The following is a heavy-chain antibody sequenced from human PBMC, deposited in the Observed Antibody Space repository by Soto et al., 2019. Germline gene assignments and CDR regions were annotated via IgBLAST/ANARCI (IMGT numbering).Heavy chain of an antibody. D-gene: IGHD3-3*01. V-gene: IGHV3-7*01. CDR3: ARAAVRDAYIGD. Sequence: EVQLVESGGGLVQPGGSLRLSCAVSGFTFSGYWMSWVRQAPGKGLEWVANINHDGSAKNYVDSVKGRFTISRDNAKNSLYLQMNSLRTEDTAVYFCARAAVRDAYIGDWGQGILVTVSS. J-gene: IGHJ4*02. CDR1: GFTFSGYW. CDR2: INHDGSAK.